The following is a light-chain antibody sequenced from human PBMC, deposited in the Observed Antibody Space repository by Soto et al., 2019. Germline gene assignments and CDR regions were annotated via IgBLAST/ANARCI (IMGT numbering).Light chain of an antibody. CDR1: QGIGND. V-gene: IGKV1-6*01. CDR2: AAS. J-gene: IGKJ4*01. Sequence: AIQLTQSPSSLSASVGDTVTITCRASQGIGNDLGWYQQKSGKAPKLLIYAASNLRSAVPSRFGGSGSGTDFTLTISGLQPEDVATYYCLQDNNYPLTFGGGTKVDIK. CDR3: LQDNNYPLT.